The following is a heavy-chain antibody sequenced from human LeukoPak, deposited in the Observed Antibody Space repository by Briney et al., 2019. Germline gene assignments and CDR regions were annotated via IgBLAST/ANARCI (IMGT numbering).Heavy chain of an antibody. CDR2: IIPIFGTA. V-gene: IGHV1-69*13. J-gene: IGHJ5*02. Sequence: SVKVSCKASGGTFSSYAISWVRQAPGQGLEWMGGIIPIFGTADYAQKFQGRVTITADESTSTAYMELSSLRSEDTAVYYCARTGTTLLKARNWFDPWGQGTLVTVSS. CDR3: ARTGTTLLKARNWFDP. CDR1: GGTFSSYA. D-gene: IGHD1-1*01.